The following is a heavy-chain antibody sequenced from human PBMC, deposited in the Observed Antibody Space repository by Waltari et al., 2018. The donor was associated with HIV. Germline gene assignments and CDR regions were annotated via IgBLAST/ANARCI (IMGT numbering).Heavy chain of an antibody. Sequence: EVQLVQSGAEVKKPGESLKISCQGSGYSFTSYWIGWVRQMPGKGLEWMGIIYPGDSDTRYSPSFQGQVTISADKSISTAYLQWSSLKASDTAMYYCARLRSYYDSSDRGYYGMDVWGQGTTVTVSS. V-gene: IGHV5-51*01. CDR3: ARLRSYYDSSDRGYYGMDV. CDR1: GYSFTSYW. J-gene: IGHJ6*02. CDR2: IYPGDSDT. D-gene: IGHD3-22*01.